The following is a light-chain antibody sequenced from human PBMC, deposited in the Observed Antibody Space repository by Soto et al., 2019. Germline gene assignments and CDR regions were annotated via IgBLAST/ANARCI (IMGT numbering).Light chain of an antibody. J-gene: IGLJ1*01. CDR1: SSDVGGYNY. V-gene: IGLV2-14*01. Sequence: QSALTQPASVSGSPGQSITISCTGTSSDVGGYNYVSWYQQHPGKAPKLMIYDVSNRPSGVSNRFSGSKSGNTASLTISGLQAEDEGDYYCCSYAGSSTLVFGTGTKVTVL. CDR2: DVS. CDR3: CSYAGSSTLV.